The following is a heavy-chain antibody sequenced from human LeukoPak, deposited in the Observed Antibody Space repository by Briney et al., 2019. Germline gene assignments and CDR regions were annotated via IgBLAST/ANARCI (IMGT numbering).Heavy chain of an antibody. J-gene: IGHJ6*02. CDR3: AKDLATYYYYGMDV. CDR1: GFTFSSYA. Sequence: KPGGSLRLSCAASGFTFSSYAMHWVRQAPGKGLEWVAVISYDGSNKYYADSVKGRFTISRDNSKNSLYLQMNSLRAEDTALYYCAKDLATYYYYGMDVWGQGTTVTVSS. D-gene: IGHD1-26*01. V-gene: IGHV3-30-3*01. CDR2: ISYDGSNK.